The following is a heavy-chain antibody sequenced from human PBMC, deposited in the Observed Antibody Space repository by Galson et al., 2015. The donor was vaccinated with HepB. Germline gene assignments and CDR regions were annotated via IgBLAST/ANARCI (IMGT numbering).Heavy chain of an antibody. J-gene: IGHJ2*01. CDR3: ARNGAWNSGSYNWYFDL. Sequence: SLRLSCAASGFTFSSYSMNWVRQAPGKGLEWVSSISSSSSYIYYADSVKGRFTISRDNAKNSLYLQMNSLRAEDTAVYYCARNGAWNSGSYNWYFDLWGRGTLVTVSS. V-gene: IGHV3-21*01. D-gene: IGHD1-26*01. CDR2: ISSSSSYI. CDR1: GFTFSSYS.